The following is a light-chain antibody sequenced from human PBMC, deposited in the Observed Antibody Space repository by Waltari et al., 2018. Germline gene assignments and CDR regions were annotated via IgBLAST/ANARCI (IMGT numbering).Light chain of an antibody. CDR2: KVS. J-gene: IGKJ1*01. CDR1: QSLVHSDGNTY. V-gene: IGKV2-30*02. CDR3: MQGTHWWT. Sequence: DVVMTQSPLSLPVTIGQPASISCRSSQSLVHSDGNTYLNWFHQRPGQSPRRLIYKVSNRDSGVPDRFSGSGSGTDFTLKISRVEAEDVGFYYCMQGTHWWTFGQGTKVEIK.